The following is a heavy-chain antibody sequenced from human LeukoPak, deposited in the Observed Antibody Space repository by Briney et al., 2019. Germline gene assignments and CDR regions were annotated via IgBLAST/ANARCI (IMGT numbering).Heavy chain of an antibody. D-gene: IGHD1-26*01. J-gene: IGHJ4*02. CDR1: GYTFTVYY. Sequence: ASVKVSCKASGYTFTVYYIHWVRQAPGQGLEWMGWINPNTDGTNYAQKFQGRVTMTRDASISTAYMELTRLRSDDTAVYYCARGIVEATHDYWGQGTLVTVSS. CDR3: ARGIVEATHDY. V-gene: IGHV1-2*02. CDR2: INPNTDGT.